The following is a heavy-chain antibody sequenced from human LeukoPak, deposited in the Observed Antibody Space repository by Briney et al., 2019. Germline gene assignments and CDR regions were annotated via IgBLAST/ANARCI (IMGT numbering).Heavy chain of an antibody. CDR2: IKEDGSQK. Sequence: GGSLTLSCAASGFPFSNYWMSWVRQAPGKGLEWVASIKEDGSQKYYVDSVKGRFTSSRDNTKNSLYLQMDFLRAEDTVVYYCARGLPRIGAFFDYWGQGAPVTVSS. CDR3: ARGLPRIGAFFDY. V-gene: IGHV3-7*05. CDR1: GFPFSNYW. J-gene: IGHJ4*02.